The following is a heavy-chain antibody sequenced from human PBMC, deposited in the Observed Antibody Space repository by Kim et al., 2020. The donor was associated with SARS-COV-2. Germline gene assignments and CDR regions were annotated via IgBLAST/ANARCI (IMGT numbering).Heavy chain of an antibody. CDR3: ARNDGSGSYYPDY. V-gene: IGHV3-30-3*01. CDR2: ISYDGSNK. J-gene: IGHJ4*02. D-gene: IGHD3-10*01. Sequence: GGSLRLSCAASGFTFSSYAMHWVRQAPGKGLEWVAVISYDGSNKYYADSVKGRFTISRDNSKNTLYLQMNSLRAEDTAVYYCARNDGSGSYYPDYWGQGTLVTVSS. CDR1: GFTFSSYA.